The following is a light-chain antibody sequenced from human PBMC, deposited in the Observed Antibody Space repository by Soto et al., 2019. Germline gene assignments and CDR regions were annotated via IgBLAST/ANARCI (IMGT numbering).Light chain of an antibody. CDR2: GAS. CDR3: QQYNDRPLT. CDR1: QSVGSR. V-gene: IGKV3-15*01. J-gene: IGKJ4*01. Sequence: EIVMTQSPATLSGSPGERATLSCRASQSVGSRLAWYQQKPGQAPRLLIYGASTRATSIPARFSGSGSGTEFTLTISSLQSEDFAVYYCQQYNDRPLTFGGGAKVEI.